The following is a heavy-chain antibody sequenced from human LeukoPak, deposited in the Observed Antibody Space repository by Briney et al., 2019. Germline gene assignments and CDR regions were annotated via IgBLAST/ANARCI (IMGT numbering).Heavy chain of an antibody. D-gene: IGHD3-9*01. CDR3: ARTYYDILTGYNPYFDY. Sequence: GGSLRLSCAASGFTFSTYSMNWVRQAPGKGLEGVSSITSSSTSIYFADSVKGRFTISRDNAKNSLYLQMNSLRAEDTAVYYCARTYYDILTGYNPYFDYWGQGTLVTVSS. CDR1: GFTFSTYS. J-gene: IGHJ4*02. CDR2: ITSSSTSI. V-gene: IGHV3-21*01.